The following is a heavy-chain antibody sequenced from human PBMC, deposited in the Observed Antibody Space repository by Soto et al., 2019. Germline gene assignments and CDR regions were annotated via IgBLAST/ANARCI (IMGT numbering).Heavy chain of an antibody. Sequence: SETLSLTCAVSGGSISSGRYSWSWIRQPPGKGLEWIGYIYHSGSTYYNPSLKSRVTISVDRSKNQFSLKLSSVTAADTAVYYCARAAPHYYYYGMDVWGQGTTVTVS. J-gene: IGHJ6*02. CDR3: ARAAPHYYYYGMDV. CDR1: GGSISSGRYS. D-gene: IGHD6-6*01. V-gene: IGHV4-30-2*01. CDR2: IYHSGST.